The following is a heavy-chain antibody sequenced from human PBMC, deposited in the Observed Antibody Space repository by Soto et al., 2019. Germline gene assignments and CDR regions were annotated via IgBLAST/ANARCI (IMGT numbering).Heavy chain of an antibody. V-gene: IGHV1-69*13. Sequence: SVKVSCKASGGTFSSYAISWVRQAPGQGLEWMGGIIPIFGTANYAQKFQGRVTITADESTSTAYMELSSLRSEDTAVYYCARAPSGIAARFVFYYYGMDVWGQGTTVTVS. J-gene: IGHJ6*02. CDR3: ARAPSGIAARFVFYYYGMDV. CDR1: GGTFSSYA. D-gene: IGHD6-6*01. CDR2: IIPIFGTA.